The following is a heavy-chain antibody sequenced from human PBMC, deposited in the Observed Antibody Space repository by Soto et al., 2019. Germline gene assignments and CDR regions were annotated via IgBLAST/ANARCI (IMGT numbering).Heavy chain of an antibody. Sequence: GESLKISCAASGFTFSSYAMHWVRQAPGKGLEWVAVISYDGSNKYYADSVKGRFTISRDNSKNTLYLQMNSLRAEDTAVYYCASSAAVAGTGLGYWGQGTLVTVSS. D-gene: IGHD6-19*01. CDR3: ASSAAVAGTGLGY. CDR1: GFTFSSYA. J-gene: IGHJ4*02. V-gene: IGHV3-30-3*01. CDR2: ISYDGSNK.